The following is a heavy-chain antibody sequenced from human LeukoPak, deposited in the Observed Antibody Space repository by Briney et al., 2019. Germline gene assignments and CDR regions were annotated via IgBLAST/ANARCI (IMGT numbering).Heavy chain of an antibody. CDR3: AILYGDYGYYGMDV. V-gene: IGHV5-51*01. J-gene: IGHJ6*04. CDR2: IYPGDSDT. CDR1: GSSFTSYW. Sequence: GESLQISCKGSGSSFTSYWIGWVRRVPGKGVEWMGIIYPGDSDTRYSPSFQGQVTISADKSSSTAYLQWSSLKPSDTAMYYCAILYGDYGYYGMDVWGKGTTLTVSS. D-gene: IGHD4-17*01.